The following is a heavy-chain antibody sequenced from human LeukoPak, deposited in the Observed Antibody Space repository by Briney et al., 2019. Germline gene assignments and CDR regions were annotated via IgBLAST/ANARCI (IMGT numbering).Heavy chain of an antibody. CDR1: GFTFSSYG. J-gene: IGHJ4*02. CDR3: AKGRLPDY. V-gene: IGHV3-30*18. Sequence: GGSLRLSCAASGFTFSSYGMHWDRQAPGKGLEWVAVISYDGSNKYYADSVKGRFTISRDNSKNTLYLQMNSLRAEDTAVYYCAKGRLPDYWGQGTLVTVS. D-gene: IGHD6-25*01. CDR2: ISYDGSNK.